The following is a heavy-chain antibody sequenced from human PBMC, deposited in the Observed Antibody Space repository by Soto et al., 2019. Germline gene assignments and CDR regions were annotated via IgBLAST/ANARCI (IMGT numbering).Heavy chain of an antibody. CDR1: GFTVSSNY. CDR2: LYSGGTT. V-gene: IGHV3-53*01. J-gene: IGHJ6*02. Sequence: EVQLVESGGGLIQPGGSLRLSCAASGFTVSSNYMSWVRQAPGKGLDWVSILYSGGTTYYADSVKGRVTISRDDSANTVYLQMNSLRVDDTAVYYCARDQRAAHDYGDSYGMDVWGHGTTVTVSS. CDR3: ARDQRAAHDYGDSYGMDV. D-gene: IGHD4-17*01.